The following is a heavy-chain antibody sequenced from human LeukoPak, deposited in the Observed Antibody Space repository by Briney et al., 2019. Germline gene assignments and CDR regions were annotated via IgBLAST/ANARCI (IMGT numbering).Heavy chain of an antibody. J-gene: IGHJ4*02. D-gene: IGHD4-17*01. CDR3: ARDGGDYVFDY. Sequence: GGSLRLSCAASGFTFSNAWMSWVRQAPGKGLEWVSYISSSGSTIYYADSVKGRFTISRDNAKNSLYLQMNSLRAEDTAVYYCARDGGDYVFDYWGQGTLVTVSS. CDR2: ISSSGSTI. V-gene: IGHV3-11*04. CDR1: GFTFSNAW.